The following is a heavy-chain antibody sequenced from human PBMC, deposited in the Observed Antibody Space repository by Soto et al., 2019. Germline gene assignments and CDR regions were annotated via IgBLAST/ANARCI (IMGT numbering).Heavy chain of an antibody. CDR2: LSYDGGDK. CDR1: GFTFSTYP. CDR3: ARWSVQYDSYGYF. V-gene: IGHV3-30-3*01. Sequence: SLRLSCAASGFTFSTYPMHWLRQAPGKGLERVALLSYDGGDKYYADSVKGRFSISRDNSQNTLYLQMNTLRPEDTAVYYCARWSVQYDSYGYFWGRGTLVTVSS. D-gene: IGHD5-18*01. J-gene: IGHJ4*02.